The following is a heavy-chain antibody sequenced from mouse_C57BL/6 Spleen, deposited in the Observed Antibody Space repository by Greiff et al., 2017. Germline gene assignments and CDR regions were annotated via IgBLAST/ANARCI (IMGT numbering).Heavy chain of an antibody. CDR2: IYPGDGAT. CDR1: GYAFSSYW. V-gene: IGHV1-80*01. J-gene: IGHJ2*01. D-gene: IGHD1-1*01. Sequence: VQLQQSGAELVKPGASVKISCKASGYAFSSYWMNWVKQRPGKGLEWIGQIYPGDGATNYNGKFKGKATLTADKSSSTAYMQLSSLTSEDSAVYFCARKDYYGSSYFDYWGQGTTLTVSS. CDR3: ARKDYYGSSYFDY.